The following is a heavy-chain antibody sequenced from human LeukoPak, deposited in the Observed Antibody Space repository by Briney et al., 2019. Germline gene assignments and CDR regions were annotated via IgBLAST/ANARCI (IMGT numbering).Heavy chain of an antibody. J-gene: IGHJ4*02. V-gene: IGHV5-10-1*01. D-gene: IGHD2-15*01. CDR3: ARHRACSDGSCYPDY. CDR2: IAPSDSYT. CDR1: GYSFTSHW. Sequence: GESLKISCKGSGYSFTSHWISWVRQMPGKGLEWMGRIAPSDSYTNYSPSFQGHVSISADKSISTAYLQWSSLKASDTAMYYCARHRACSDGSCYPDYWGQGTLVTVSS.